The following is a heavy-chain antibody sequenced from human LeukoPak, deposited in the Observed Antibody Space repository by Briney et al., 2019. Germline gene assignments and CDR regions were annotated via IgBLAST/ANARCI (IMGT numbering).Heavy chain of an antibody. J-gene: IGHJ4*02. V-gene: IGHV1-2*02. D-gene: IGHD3-22*01. CDR3: ARDHYYDSSGVDY. Sequence: ASVKVSCKASGYTFTGYYMHWVRQAPGQGLEWMGWINPNSGGTNYAQKFQGRVTMTRDTSISTAYMELSRLRSDDTAVYYCARDHYYDSSGVDYWGQGTLVTVSP. CDR2: INPNSGGT. CDR1: GYTFTGYY.